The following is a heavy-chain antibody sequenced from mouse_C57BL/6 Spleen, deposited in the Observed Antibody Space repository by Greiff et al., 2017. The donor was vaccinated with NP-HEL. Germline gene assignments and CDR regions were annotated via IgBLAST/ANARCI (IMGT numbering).Heavy chain of an antibody. CDR1: GFTFSSYG. D-gene: IGHD1-1*01. J-gene: IGHJ4*01. Sequence: EVQGVESGGDLVKPGGSLKLSCAASGFTFSSYGMSWVRQTPDKRLEWVATISSGGSYTYYPDSVKGRFTISRDNAKNTLYLQMSSLKSEDTAMYYCARHYYGSSYGAMDYWGQGTSVTVSS. CDR3: ARHYYGSSYGAMDY. CDR2: ISSGGSYT. V-gene: IGHV5-6*01.